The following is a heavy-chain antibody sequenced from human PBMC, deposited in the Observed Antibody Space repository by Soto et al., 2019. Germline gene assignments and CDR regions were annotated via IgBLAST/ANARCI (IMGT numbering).Heavy chain of an antibody. Sequence: SETLSLTCAVYGGSFSGYYWSWIRQPPGKGLEWIGEINHSGSTNYNPSLKSRVTISVDTSKNQFSLKLSSVTAADTAVYYCARGQTHRLRRYYYYMDVWGKGTTVTVSS. V-gene: IGHV4-34*01. D-gene: IGHD4-17*01. CDR3: ARGQTHRLRRYYYYMDV. J-gene: IGHJ6*03. CDR1: GGSFSGYY. CDR2: INHSGST.